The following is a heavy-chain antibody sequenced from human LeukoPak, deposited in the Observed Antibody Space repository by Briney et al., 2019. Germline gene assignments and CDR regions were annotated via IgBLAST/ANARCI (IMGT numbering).Heavy chain of an antibody. V-gene: IGHV1-69*13. J-gene: IGHJ6*02. Sequence: ASVKVSCKASGGTFSSYAISWVRQAPGQGLEWMGGIIPIFGTANYAQKFQGRVTITADESTSTAYMELSSLRSEDTAVYYCARVSLGSSGYYTHYYYGMDVWGQGTTVTVS. CDR3: ARVSLGSSGYYTHYYYGMDV. D-gene: IGHD3-22*01. CDR1: GGTFSSYA. CDR2: IIPIFGTA.